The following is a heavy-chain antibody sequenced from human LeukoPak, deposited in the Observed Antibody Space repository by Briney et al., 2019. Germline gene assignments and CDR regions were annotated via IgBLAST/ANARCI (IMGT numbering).Heavy chain of an antibody. CDR2: IGISSGNT. D-gene: IGHD5-24*01. V-gene: IGHV3-48*01. CDR1: GFTFSAYS. J-gene: IGHJ4*02. Sequence: GGSLRLSCAASGFTFSAYSMNWVRQAPGKGLEWISYIGISSGNTKYADSVKGRFTISGDKAKNSLYLQMNSLRIEDTAVCYCARDYKYAFDNWGQGTLVTVSS. CDR3: ARDYKYAFDN.